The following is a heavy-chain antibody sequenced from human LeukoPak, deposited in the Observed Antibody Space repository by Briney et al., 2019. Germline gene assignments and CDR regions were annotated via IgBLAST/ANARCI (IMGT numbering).Heavy chain of an antibody. J-gene: IGHJ4*02. CDR1: GFTFSGYP. CDR3: AGRPTGYSSGYIH. V-gene: IGHV3-30*04. Sequence: GGSLRLSCAASGFTFSGYPIHWVRQAPGKGLEWVAVISYYADSVKGRFTISRDNSENIVYLQMNNLRVEDTAVYYCAGRPTGYSSGYIHWGQGTLVTVSS. D-gene: IGHD5-18*01. CDR2: IS.